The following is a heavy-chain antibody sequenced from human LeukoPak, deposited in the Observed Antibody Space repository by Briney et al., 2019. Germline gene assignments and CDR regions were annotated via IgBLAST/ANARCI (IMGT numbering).Heavy chain of an antibody. CDR3: ARGRTFDN. V-gene: IGHV4-59*01. J-gene: IGHJ4*02. CDR2: IYDRGST. CDR1: GGSISSYY. Sequence: PSETLSLTCTVSGGSISSYYWSWILQPPGKGLEWIGNIYDRGSTKYNPSLKSRVTISVDTSKNQFSLRLSSVTAADTAVYYCARGRTFDNWGQGTLVTVSS.